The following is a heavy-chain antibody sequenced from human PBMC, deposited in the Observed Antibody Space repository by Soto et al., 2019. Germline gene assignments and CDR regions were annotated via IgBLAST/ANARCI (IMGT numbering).Heavy chain of an antibody. V-gene: IGHV3-74*01. J-gene: IGHJ6*02. CDR2: INSDGSST. Sequence: GGSLRLSCAASGFTFSSYWMHWVRQAPGKGLVWVSRINSDGSSTSYADSVKGRFTISRDNAKNTLYLQRNSLRAEDTAVYYCAREQYSSGWYYYYYGMDVWGQGTTVTVSS. CDR1: GFTFSSYW. D-gene: IGHD6-19*01. CDR3: AREQYSSGWYYYYYGMDV.